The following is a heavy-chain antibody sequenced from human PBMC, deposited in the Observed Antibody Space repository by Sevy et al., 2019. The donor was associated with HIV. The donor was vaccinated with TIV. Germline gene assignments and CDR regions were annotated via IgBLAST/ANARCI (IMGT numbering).Heavy chain of an antibody. Sequence: ASVKVACKASGYTFTSYYMHWVRQAPGQGLEWMGIINPSGGSTSYAQKFQGRVTMTRDTSTSTVYMELSSLRSEDTAVYYCASDGVGGAYCSSTSCKYYYYYYGMDVWGQGTTVTVSS. CDR3: ASDGVGGAYCSSTSCKYYYYYYGMDV. V-gene: IGHV1-46*03. J-gene: IGHJ6*02. CDR2: INPSGGST. D-gene: IGHD2-2*01. CDR1: GYTFTSYY.